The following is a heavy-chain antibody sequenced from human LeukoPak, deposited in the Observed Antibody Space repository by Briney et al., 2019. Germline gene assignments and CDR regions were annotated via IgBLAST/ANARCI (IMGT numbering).Heavy chain of an antibody. CDR2: ISGSGGST. D-gene: IGHD1-26*01. V-gene: IGHV3-23*01. CDR3: ARGVRGSYGTDL. Sequence: GGSLRLSCAASGFTFSSYAMSWVRQAPGKGLEWVSAISGSGGSTYYADSVKGRFTISRDNSKNTLYLQMNSLRAEDTAVYYCARGVRGSYGTDLWGQGTLVTVSS. J-gene: IGHJ5*02. CDR1: GFTFSSYA.